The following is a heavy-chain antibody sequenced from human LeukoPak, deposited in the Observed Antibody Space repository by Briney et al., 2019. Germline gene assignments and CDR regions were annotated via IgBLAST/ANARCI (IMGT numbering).Heavy chain of an antibody. CDR3: TRGGHYWNPFDI. CDR1: GGSISYYF. V-gene: IGHV4-59*01. CDR2: IYYSGST. J-gene: IGHJ3*02. D-gene: IGHD1-1*01. Sequence: SETLPHICAVSGGSISYYFWSWIRQPPGKGLEWVGYIYYSGSTKYNPSLRSRVTISVDTSKNQFSLELSSVTAADTAVYYCTRGGHYWNPFDIWGQGSLVTVSS.